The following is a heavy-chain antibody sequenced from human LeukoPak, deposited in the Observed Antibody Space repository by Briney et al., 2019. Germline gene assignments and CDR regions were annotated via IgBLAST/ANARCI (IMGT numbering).Heavy chain of an antibody. CDR2: IYGDGST. J-gene: IGHJ2*01. V-gene: IGHV3-66*04. CDR3: ARRDTGNWYFDL. CDR1: GFTVNTNH. Sequence: RAGGSLRLSCAASGFTVNTNHMTWVRQVPGKGLEWVSVIYGDGSTYYADSVKGKFTISRDTSKNTLFLQMNSLRAEDTAVYYCARRDTGNWYFDLWGRGTLVTVSS. D-gene: IGHD7-27*01.